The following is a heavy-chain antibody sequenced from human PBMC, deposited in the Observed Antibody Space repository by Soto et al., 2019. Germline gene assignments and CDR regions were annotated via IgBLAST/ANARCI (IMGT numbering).Heavy chain of an antibody. D-gene: IGHD3-22*01. J-gene: IGHJ4*02. Sequence: SETLSLTCTVSGGSISTGGYYWSWIRQHPGKGLEWIGYIYYSGSTYYNPSLKSRVTISVETSKNQFSLKMRYVTAADTAVYYCARHGGSSGYYSGLDYWGQGTMVTVYS. V-gene: IGHV4-31*03. CDR1: GGSISTGGYY. CDR3: ARHGGSSGYYSGLDY. CDR2: IYYSGST.